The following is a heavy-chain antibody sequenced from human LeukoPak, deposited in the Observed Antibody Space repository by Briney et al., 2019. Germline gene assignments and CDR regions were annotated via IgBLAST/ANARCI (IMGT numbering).Heavy chain of an antibody. V-gene: IGHV3-23*01. J-gene: IGHJ4*02. Sequence: PGGALRLSCAASVFTFSSYAMSWVRQAPGKGLEWVSAISGSGGSTHYADSVKGRFTISRDNSKNTLYLQMNSLRAEDTAVYYCAKARQPYSSSSGFDYWGQGTLVTVSS. CDR2: ISGSGGST. CDR3: AKARQPYSSSSGFDY. D-gene: IGHD6-6*01. CDR1: VFTFSSYA.